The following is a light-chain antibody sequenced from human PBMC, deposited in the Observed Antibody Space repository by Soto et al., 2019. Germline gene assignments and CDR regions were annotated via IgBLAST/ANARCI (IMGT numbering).Light chain of an antibody. V-gene: IGLV2-14*01. CDR1: SSDVGGYNY. CDR2: DVS. Sequence: QSALTQPASVSGSPGQSITISCTGTSSDVGGYNYVSWYQQHPGKAPKLMIYDVSNRPSGVSNRFSGSKSGNTASLTISGLQAEDEADYYCSSYTSSSTPYVFGTWTKLTFL. CDR3: SSYTSSSTPYV. J-gene: IGLJ1*01.